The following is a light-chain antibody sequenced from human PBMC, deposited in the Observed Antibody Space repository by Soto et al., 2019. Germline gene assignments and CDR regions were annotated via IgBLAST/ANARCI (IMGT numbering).Light chain of an antibody. CDR2: EVS. V-gene: IGLV2-8*01. Sequence: QSALTQPPSASGSPGQSVSISCTGTSSDVGGYNYVSWYQQHPGKAPKLIIYEVSKRPSGVPDRFPGSKSGNTASLTVSGLQAEDEADYYCSSHAGTINVAFGGGTKLTVL. CDR1: SSDVGGYNY. CDR3: SSHAGTINVA. J-gene: IGLJ2*01.